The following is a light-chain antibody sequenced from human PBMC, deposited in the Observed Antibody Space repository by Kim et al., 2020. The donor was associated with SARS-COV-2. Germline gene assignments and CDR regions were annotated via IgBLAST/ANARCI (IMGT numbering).Light chain of an antibody. CDR3: QQYNSYVT. J-gene: IGKJ1*01. Sequence: DIQMTQSPSTPSASVGDRVTITCRASQSISSWLAWYQQKPGKAPKLLIYKASSLESGVPSRFSGSGSGTEFTLTISSLQPDDFATYYCQQYNSYVTFGQGTKVEIK. V-gene: IGKV1-5*03. CDR2: KAS. CDR1: QSISSW.